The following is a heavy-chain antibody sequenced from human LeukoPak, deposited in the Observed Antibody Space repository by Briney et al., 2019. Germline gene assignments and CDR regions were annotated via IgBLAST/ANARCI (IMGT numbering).Heavy chain of an antibody. J-gene: IGHJ4*02. CDR1: GYTFTRHG. CDR2: ISAYNGNT. D-gene: IGHD6-13*01. CDR3: ARESKVAAPQAFDY. V-gene: IGHV1-18*01. Sequence: ASVKVSCKASGYTFTRHGISWVRQAPGQGLEWMGWISAYNGNTNSAQKFQGRVTITTDESTSTAYMELSSLRSEDTAVYYCARESKVAAPQAFDYWGQGTLVTVSS.